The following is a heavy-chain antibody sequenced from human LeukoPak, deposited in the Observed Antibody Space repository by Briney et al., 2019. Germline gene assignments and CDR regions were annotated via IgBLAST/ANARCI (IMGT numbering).Heavy chain of an antibody. CDR1: GFTFSSYG. V-gene: IGHV3-30*02. D-gene: IGHD3-22*01. J-gene: IGHJ3*02. CDR2: IRYDGSNK. Sequence: GGSLRPSCAASGFTFSSYGMHWVRQAPGKGLEWVAFIRYDGSNKYYADSVKGRFTISRDNSKNTLYLQMNSLRAEDTAVYYCYAMIVVVTIDAFDIWGQGTMVTVSS. CDR3: YAMIVVVTIDAFDI.